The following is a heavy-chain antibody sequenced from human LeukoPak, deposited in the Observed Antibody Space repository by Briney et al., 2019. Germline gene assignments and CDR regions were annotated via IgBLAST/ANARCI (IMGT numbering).Heavy chain of an antibody. CDR1: GFTVSSNY. CDR3: AKDLRGTGTAYFDY. CDR2: ISGSGGST. Sequence: PGGSLRLSCAAPGFTVSSNYMSWVRQAPGKGLEWVSAISGSGGSTYYADSVKGRFTISRDNSKSTLYLQMNSLRAEDTAVYYCAKDLRGTGTAYFDYWGQGTLVTVSS. V-gene: IGHV3-23*01. D-gene: IGHD1-7*01. J-gene: IGHJ4*02.